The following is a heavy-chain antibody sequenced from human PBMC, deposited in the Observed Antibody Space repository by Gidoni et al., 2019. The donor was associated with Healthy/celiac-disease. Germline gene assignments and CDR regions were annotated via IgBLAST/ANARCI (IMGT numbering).Heavy chain of an antibody. V-gene: IGHV4-39*01. CDR2: IYYSGST. D-gene: IGHD2-15*01. CDR3: ARRVVVVAATPGSYWYFDL. Sequence: QLQLQESGPGLVKPSETLSLTCTVSGGSISSSSYYWGWIRQPPGKGLEWIGSIYYSGSTYYNPSLKSRVTISVDTSKNQFSLKLSSVTAADTAVYYCARRVVVVAATPGSYWYFDLWGRGTLVTVSS. J-gene: IGHJ2*01. CDR1: GGSISSSSYY.